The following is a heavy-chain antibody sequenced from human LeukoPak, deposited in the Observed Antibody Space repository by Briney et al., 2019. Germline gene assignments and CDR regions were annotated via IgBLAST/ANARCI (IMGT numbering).Heavy chain of an antibody. Sequence: ASVKVSCKASGYIFINHGIAWVRQAPGQGLEYMGWISAYNGNTDYAQKLQGRVTMTTDTSTTTAYIELRSLRSDDTAVYYCARWGASPNDYWGQGTLVTVSS. CDR1: GYIFINHG. D-gene: IGHD3-16*01. CDR3: ARWGASPNDY. CDR2: ISAYNGNT. V-gene: IGHV1-18*01. J-gene: IGHJ4*02.